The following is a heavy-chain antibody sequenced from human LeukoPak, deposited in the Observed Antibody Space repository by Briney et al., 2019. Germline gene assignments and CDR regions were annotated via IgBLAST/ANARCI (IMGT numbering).Heavy chain of an antibody. Sequence: PGGSLRLSCAASGFTVSSNYMSWVRQAPGKGLEWVSVIYTGGDTYYADSVKGRFTISRDNSKNTLYLQMNSLRAEDTAVYYCATTSAPYSSGYDYWXXXTLVTVSS. CDR1: GFTVSSNY. CDR3: ATTSAPYSSGYDY. J-gene: IGHJ4*01. V-gene: IGHV3-66*01. D-gene: IGHD6-19*01. CDR2: IYTGGDT.